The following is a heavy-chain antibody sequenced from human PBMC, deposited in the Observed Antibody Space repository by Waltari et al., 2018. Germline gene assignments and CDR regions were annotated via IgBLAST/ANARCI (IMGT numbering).Heavy chain of an antibody. Sequence: QVQLVQSGAEVKKPGASVKVSCKVSGYPLTALSLHWVLQAPGKGLEGMGGCYPEDGETSYAQKFQGRVTMTEDTSTDTAYMELSSLRSEDTAVYYCATYSSSWFGVHYNWFDPWGQGTLVTVSS. CDR1: GYPLTALS. CDR2: CYPEDGET. V-gene: IGHV1-24*01. J-gene: IGHJ5*02. D-gene: IGHD6-13*01. CDR3: ATYSSSWFGVHYNWFDP.